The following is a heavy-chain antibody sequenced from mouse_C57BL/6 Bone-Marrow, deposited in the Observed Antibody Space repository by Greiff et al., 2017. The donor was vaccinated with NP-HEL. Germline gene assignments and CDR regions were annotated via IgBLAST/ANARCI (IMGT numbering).Heavy chain of an antibody. J-gene: IGHJ3*01. CDR3: ARDRRRNGLFAY. CDR1: GFTFSDYY. CDR2: INYDGSST. V-gene: IGHV5-16*01. Sequence: EVMLVESEGGLVQPGSSMNLSCTASGFTFSDYYMAWVRQVPEKSLEWVAHINYDGSSTYYLDSLKSRFIISRDNAKTILSLQMRSLKSEDTATYYCARDRRRNGLFAYWGQGTLVTVSA.